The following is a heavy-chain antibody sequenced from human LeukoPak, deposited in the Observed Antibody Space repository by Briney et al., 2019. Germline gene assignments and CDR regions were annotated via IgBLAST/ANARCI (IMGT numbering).Heavy chain of an antibody. CDR2: IYTSGST. CDR1: GGSISGDY. J-gene: IGHJ3*02. V-gene: IGHV4-4*07. CDR3: ARAGLGYCSGGSCSSAPLDAFDI. D-gene: IGHD2-15*01. Sequence: SETLSLTCTVSGGSISGDYWSWIRQPAGKGLEWVGRIYTSGSTTYNPSLKSRVTMSVDTSKNQFSPKLSSVTAADTAVYYCARAGLGYCSGGSCSSAPLDAFDIWGQGTMVTASS.